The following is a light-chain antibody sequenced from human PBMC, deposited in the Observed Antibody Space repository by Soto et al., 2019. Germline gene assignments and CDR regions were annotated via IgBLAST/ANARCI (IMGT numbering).Light chain of an antibody. Sequence: VVLTQSPATLSLSPGERATLSCRASQSVSYLGWYQQKPGQAPRLLIYDASNRAPGIPARFSGSGSGTDFTLTISSLEPEDFAVYYCQQRTNRPPYTYGQGTTQEIK. J-gene: IGKJ2*01. V-gene: IGKV3-11*01. CDR1: QSVSY. CDR2: DAS. CDR3: QQRTNRPPYT.